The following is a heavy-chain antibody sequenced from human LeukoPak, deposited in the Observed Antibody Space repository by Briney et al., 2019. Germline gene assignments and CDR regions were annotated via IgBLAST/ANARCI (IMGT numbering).Heavy chain of an antibody. Sequence: ASVKVSCKASGYTFTSYVISWVRQAPGQGLEWMGWISAYNGNTYYSQNLQGRVTMTTDTSTSTAYMELRSPTSDDTAVYYCARVDSGGHSDFDYFDYWGQGTLVTVSS. V-gene: IGHV1-18*01. CDR1: GYTFTSYV. CDR3: ARVDSGGHSDFDYFDY. CDR2: ISAYNGNT. D-gene: IGHD4-23*01. J-gene: IGHJ4*02.